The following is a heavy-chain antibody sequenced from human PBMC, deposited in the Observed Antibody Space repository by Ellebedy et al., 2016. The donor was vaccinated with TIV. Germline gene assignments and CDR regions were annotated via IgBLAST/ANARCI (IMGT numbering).Heavy chain of an antibody. D-gene: IGHD2-15*01. CDR1: GFTFRSNG. V-gene: IGHV3-30*03. CDR3: ARGGIVVVAPTFDF. CDR2: ISYDGSNK. Sequence: GGSLRLSCTVSGFTFRSNGRNWVRQSPGKGLGWVAVISYDGSNKYYANSVKGRFPISRDNSKNTLYLQMKSLRAEDTAVYYCARGGIVVVAPTFDFWGQGTLVTVSS. J-gene: IGHJ4*02.